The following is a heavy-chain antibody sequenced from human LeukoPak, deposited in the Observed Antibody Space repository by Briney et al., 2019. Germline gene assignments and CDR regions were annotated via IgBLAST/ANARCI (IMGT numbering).Heavy chain of an antibody. Sequence: SETLSLTCTVSGGSISSSSYYWGWIRQPPGKGLEWIGSIYYSGSTYYNPSLKSRVTISVDTSKNQFSLKLSSVTAADTAVYYCARPKRGYYDSSGMGLFDYWGQGTLVTVPS. J-gene: IGHJ4*02. CDR2: IYYSGST. V-gene: IGHV4-39*01. CDR1: GGSISSSSYY. D-gene: IGHD3-22*01. CDR3: ARPKRGYYDSSGMGLFDY.